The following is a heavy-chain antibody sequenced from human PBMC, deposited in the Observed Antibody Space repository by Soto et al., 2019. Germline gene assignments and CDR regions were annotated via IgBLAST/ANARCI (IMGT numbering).Heavy chain of an antibody. V-gene: IGHV3-74*01. J-gene: IGHJ4*02. CDR3: VRDYDSSGYNSDY. Sequence: GWSLRLACAASGVTFSSYWMDWVRQVEGKGLVCVSRINSEGTGTIYADSVKGRFTISRDNAKNTLYLQMNSLRAEDTAVYYCVRDYDSSGYNSDYWGQGTPVTVSS. CDR2: INSEGTGT. D-gene: IGHD3-22*01. CDR1: GVTFSSYW.